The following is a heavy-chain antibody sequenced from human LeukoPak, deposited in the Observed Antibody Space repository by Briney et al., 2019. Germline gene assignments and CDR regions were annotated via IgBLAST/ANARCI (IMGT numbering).Heavy chain of an antibody. Sequence: PSETLSLTCTVSGGSISSYYWSWIRQPPGKGLEWIGYIYYSGSTNYNLSLKSRVTISVDTSKNQFSLKLSSVTAADTAVYYCARGRSWYYYGSGSYRYYYGMDVWGQGTTVTVSS. CDR2: IYYSGST. J-gene: IGHJ6*02. D-gene: IGHD3-10*01. CDR3: ARGRSWYYYGSGSYRYYYGMDV. CDR1: GGSISSYY. V-gene: IGHV4-59*01.